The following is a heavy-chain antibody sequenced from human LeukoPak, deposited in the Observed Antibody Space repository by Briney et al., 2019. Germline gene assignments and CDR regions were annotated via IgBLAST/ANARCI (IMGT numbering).Heavy chain of an antibody. CDR1: GFTFSSYG. D-gene: IGHD2-15*01. J-gene: IGHJ5*02. V-gene: IGHV3-23*01. CDR2: ISGSGGNT. CDR3: AKGFVVVVSATQSSWFDP. Sequence: GGSLRLSCAASGFTFSSYGMSWVRQAPGKGLEWVSAISGSGGNTYYADSVKGRFTISRDNSKNTLYLQMNSLGAEDTAVYYCAKGFVVVVSATQSSWFDPWGQGTLVTVSS.